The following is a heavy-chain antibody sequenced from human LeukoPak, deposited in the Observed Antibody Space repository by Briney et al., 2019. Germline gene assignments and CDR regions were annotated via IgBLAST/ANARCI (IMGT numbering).Heavy chain of an antibody. V-gene: IGHV3-21*01. J-gene: IGHJ6*02. Sequence: GGSLRLSCAASGFTFSSYSMNWVRQAPGKGLEWVSSISSSSSYIYYADSVKGRFTISRDNAKNSLYLQMNSLRAEDTAVYYCARDRQGLRFLEWSPATYYYYGMDVWGQGTTVTVSS. CDR1: GFTFSSYS. CDR2: ISSSSSYI. CDR3: ARDRQGLRFLEWSPATYYYYGMDV. D-gene: IGHD3-3*01.